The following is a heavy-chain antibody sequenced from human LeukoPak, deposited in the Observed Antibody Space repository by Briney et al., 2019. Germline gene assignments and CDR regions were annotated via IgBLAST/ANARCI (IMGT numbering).Heavy chain of an antibody. Sequence: QTSETLSLTCTVSGVSISSYYWSWIRQAPGKGLEYVSAISSNGGSTYYANSVKGRFTISRDNSKNTLYLQMGSLRAEDMAVYYCAREGLWFIRGFDYWGQGTLVTVSS. CDR3: AREGLWFIRGFDY. CDR2: ISSNGGST. CDR1: GVSISSYY. J-gene: IGHJ4*02. V-gene: IGHV3-64*01. D-gene: IGHD3-10*01.